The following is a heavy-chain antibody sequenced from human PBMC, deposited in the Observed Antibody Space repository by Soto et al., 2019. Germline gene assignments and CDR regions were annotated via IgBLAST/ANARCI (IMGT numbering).Heavy chain of an antibody. J-gene: IGHJ5*02. CDR2: INAGNGNT. CDR1: GYTFTSYA. D-gene: IGHD5-12*01. V-gene: IGHV1-3*01. CDR3: ASFYGGYVGAPT. Sequence: GASVKVSCKASGYTFTSYAIHWVRQAPGQRLEWMGWINAGNGNTKYSQKFQGRVTITRDTSASTAYMELSSLRSEDTAVYYCASFYGGYVGAPTWGQGPLVTVSS.